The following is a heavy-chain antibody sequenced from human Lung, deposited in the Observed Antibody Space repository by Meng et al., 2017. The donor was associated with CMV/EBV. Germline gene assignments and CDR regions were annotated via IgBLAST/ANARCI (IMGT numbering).Heavy chain of an antibody. V-gene: IGHV3-23*01. CDR2: VSGSGDNR. Sequence: GESXKISCAASGFTFSAFAMSWVRQAPGKGLEWVSSVSGSGDNRYYADSVKGRFTMSRDNSKKTLYLEMNSLRAEDTALYYCAKDRNIVTTSFDSWGQGTXVTVSS. J-gene: IGHJ4*02. CDR3: AKDRNIVTTSFDS. D-gene: IGHD5-12*01. CDR1: GFTFSAFA.